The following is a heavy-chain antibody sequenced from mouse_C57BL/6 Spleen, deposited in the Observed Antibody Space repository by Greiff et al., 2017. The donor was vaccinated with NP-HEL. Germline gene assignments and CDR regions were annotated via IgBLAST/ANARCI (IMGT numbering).Heavy chain of an antibody. V-gene: IGHV14-4*01. CDR1: GFNIKDDY. CDR2: IDPENGDT. J-gene: IGHJ2*01. Sequence: VQLQQSGAELVRPGASVKLSCTASGFNIKDDYMHWVKQRPEQGLEWIGWIDPENGDTEYASKFQGKATITADTSSNTAYLQLSSLTSEDTAVYYCTTWVTTVVAFDYWGQGTTLTVSS. D-gene: IGHD1-1*01. CDR3: TTWVTTVVAFDY.